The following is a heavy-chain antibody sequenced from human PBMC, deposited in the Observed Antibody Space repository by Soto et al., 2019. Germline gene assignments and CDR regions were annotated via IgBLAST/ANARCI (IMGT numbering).Heavy chain of an antibody. CDR1: GGSFSGYY. J-gene: IGHJ4*02. CDR3: ARGHIAARHLDY. D-gene: IGHD6-6*01. CDR2: INHSGST. Sequence: QVQLQQWGAGLLKPSETLSLTCAVYGGSFSGYYWSWIRQPPGKGLEWIGEINHSGSTNYNPSLKSRVTISVDTSKNQFSLKLSSVTAADTAVYYCARGHIAARHLDYWGQGTLVTVSS. V-gene: IGHV4-34*01.